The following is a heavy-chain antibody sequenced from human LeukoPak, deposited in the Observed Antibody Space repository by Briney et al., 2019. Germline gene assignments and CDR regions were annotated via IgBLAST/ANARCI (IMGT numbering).Heavy chain of an antibody. Sequence: GGSLRLSCAASGFTFSSYAMSWVRQAPGKGLEWVSTVSTSGRSTYYADSVKGRFTISRDNSKNTLSLQMNSLRAEDTAVYYCAKGLYYFDYWGQGTLVTVSS. V-gene: IGHV3-23*01. CDR2: VSTSGRST. CDR1: GFTFSSYA. J-gene: IGHJ4*02. CDR3: AKGLYYFDY. D-gene: IGHD6-19*01.